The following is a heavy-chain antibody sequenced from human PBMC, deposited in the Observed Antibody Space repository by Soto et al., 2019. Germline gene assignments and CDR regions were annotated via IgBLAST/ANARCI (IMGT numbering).Heavy chain of an antibody. D-gene: IGHD3-22*01. CDR2: ISYDGSNK. J-gene: IGHJ3*02. CDR1: GFTFSSYG. CDR3: AKDRATYYYDSSANDAFDI. Sequence: QVQLLESGGGVVQPGRSLRLSCAASGFTFSSYGMHWVRQAPGKGLEWVAVISYDGSNKYYADSVKGRFTISRDNSKNTLYLQMNSLRAEDTAVYYCAKDRATYYYDSSANDAFDIWGQGTMVTVSS. V-gene: IGHV3-30*18.